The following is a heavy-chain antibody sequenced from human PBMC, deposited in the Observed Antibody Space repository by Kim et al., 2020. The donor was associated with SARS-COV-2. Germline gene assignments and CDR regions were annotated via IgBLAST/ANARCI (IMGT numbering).Heavy chain of an antibody. CDR3: AKGSTGIQLWFREEGYFDY. J-gene: IGHJ4*02. CDR2: ISGDGGST. D-gene: IGHD5-18*01. V-gene: IGHV3-43*02. CDR1: GFTFDDYA. Sequence: GGSLRLSCAASGFTFDDYAMHWVRQAPGKGLEWVSLISGDGGSTYYADSVKGRFTISRDNSKNSLYLQMNSLRTEDTALYYCAKGSTGIQLWFREEGYFDYWGQGTLVTVSS.